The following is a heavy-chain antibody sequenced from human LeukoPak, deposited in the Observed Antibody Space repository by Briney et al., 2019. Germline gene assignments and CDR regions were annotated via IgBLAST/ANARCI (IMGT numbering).Heavy chain of an antibody. Sequence: PGGSLRLSCAASGFTFSSYTMSWARKAQGKGPEWVSAISGSGSSTVYADSVKGRFAISRDNSKNTLWMQMNSLRVEDTAVYYCAQVGGWGTMVTSPNYWGQGTVVTVSS. J-gene: IGHJ4*02. D-gene: IGHD4-17*01. CDR3: AQVGGWGTMVTSPNY. CDR1: GFTFSSYT. V-gene: IGHV3-23*01. CDR2: ISGSGSST.